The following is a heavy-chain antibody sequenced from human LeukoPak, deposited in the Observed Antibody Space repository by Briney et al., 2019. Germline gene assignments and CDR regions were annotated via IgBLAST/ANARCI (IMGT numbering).Heavy chain of an antibody. Sequence: GGSLRLSCAASGFTFDDYGMSWVRQAPGKGLEWVGLIKSKTDGGTTDYAAPVKGRFTISRDDSKNTLYLQMNSLKTEDTAVYYCTTGRSWEPSDYWGQGTLVTVSS. CDR1: GFTFDDYG. V-gene: IGHV3-15*01. CDR2: IKSKTDGGTT. D-gene: IGHD1-26*01. CDR3: TTGRSWEPSDY. J-gene: IGHJ4*02.